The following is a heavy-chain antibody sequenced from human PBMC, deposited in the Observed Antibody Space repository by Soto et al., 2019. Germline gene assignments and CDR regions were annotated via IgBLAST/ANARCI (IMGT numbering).Heavy chain of an antibody. V-gene: IGHV1-3*01. J-gene: IGHJ5*02. D-gene: IGHD3-22*01. CDR3: ARDRGPSSGYYPYWFDP. CDR2: INAGNGNT. CDR1: GYTFTSYA. Sequence: ASVNVSCKASGYTFTSYAMHWVRQAPGQRLEWMGWINAGNGNTKYSQKFQGRVTITRDTSASTAYMELSSLRSEDTAVYYCARDRGPSSGYYPYWFDPWGQGTLVTVSS.